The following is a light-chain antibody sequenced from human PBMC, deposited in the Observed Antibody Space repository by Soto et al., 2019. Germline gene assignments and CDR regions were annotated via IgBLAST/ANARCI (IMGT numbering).Light chain of an antibody. CDR2: DVS. CDR3: CSYGGSVI. Sequence: QSALTQPRSVSGSPDQSVTISCSGPSRDFGADNHVAWYQQYPDKAPEVMIYDVSLRPSGVPARFSGSKSGNTASLTISGLQAEDEADYYCCSYGGSVIFGGGTKLTVL. J-gene: IGLJ2*01. V-gene: IGLV2-11*01. CDR1: SRDFGADNH.